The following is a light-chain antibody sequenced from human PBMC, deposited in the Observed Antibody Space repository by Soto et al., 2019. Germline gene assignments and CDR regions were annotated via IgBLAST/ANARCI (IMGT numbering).Light chain of an antibody. V-gene: IGKV1-5*01. CDR3: QQYNSSRT. J-gene: IGKJ1*01. CDR1: QSISSW. Sequence: DIQMTQSPSTLSASLGDRVTITCRASQSISSWLAWYQQKPGKAPKLLIYDASSLESGVPSRFSGSGSGTEFTLTISSLQPDDFATYYCQQYNSSRTFGQGTK. CDR2: DAS.